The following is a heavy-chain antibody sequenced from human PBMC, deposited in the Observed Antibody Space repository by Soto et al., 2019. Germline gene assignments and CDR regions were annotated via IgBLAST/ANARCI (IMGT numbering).Heavy chain of an antibody. Sequence: QAQLVQSATEVKEPGASVKVSCKASGYTFSSYGISWVRQAPGQGPEWMGWISGYKENTHYPQKFQGKVTLTTHTSTSTAYMELRNLRSDDTAVYYCAKADSNYAGRFSYYYMDVWGNGTLVTVSS. D-gene: IGHD4-4*01. V-gene: IGHV1-18*01. CDR1: GYTFSSYG. CDR2: ISGYKENT. CDR3: AKADSNYAGRFSYYYMDV. J-gene: IGHJ6*03.